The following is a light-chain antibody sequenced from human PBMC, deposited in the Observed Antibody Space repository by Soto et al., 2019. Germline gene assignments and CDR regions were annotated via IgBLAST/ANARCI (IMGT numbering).Light chain of an antibody. CDR2: DVS. CDR3: CSYACRYIFV. Sequence: AASILKNRTSSDVGGYTYVSWYQQHPGKAPKVMIYDVSKRPSGVPDRFSGSKSGNTASLTISGLQSEEEADYYCCSYACRYIFVCGTGTKVTVL. V-gene: IGLV2-11*01. CDR1: SSDVGGYTY. J-gene: IGLJ1*01.